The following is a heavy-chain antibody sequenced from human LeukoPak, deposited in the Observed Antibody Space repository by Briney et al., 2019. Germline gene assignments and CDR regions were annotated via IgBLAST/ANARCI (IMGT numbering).Heavy chain of an antibody. D-gene: IGHD6-13*01. V-gene: IGHV3-7*01. CDR3: ARGLYSSSP. Sequence: GESLRLSCAASGFTFNTYYMTWVRQAPGRGLEWVAVIKPDGSEKYYVDSVMGRFTISRDNAKNSLYLQVNTLRAEDTALYYCARGLYSSSPWGQGTLVTVSS. CDR2: IKPDGSEK. CDR1: GFTFNTYY. J-gene: IGHJ1*01.